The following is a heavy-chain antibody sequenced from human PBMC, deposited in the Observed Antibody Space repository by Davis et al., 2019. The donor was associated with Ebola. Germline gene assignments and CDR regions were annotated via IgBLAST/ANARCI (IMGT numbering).Heavy chain of an antibody. Sequence: ASVKVSCKASAYTFTSYYMHCVRQAPGQGLEWMGMINPNDGTTIYAQKFQGRVTVTRDTSTTTAYMDLSSLRSEDTALYYCTTPGGQDSGYDVFDIWGQGTMVTVSS. D-gene: IGHD5-12*01. V-gene: IGHV1-46*03. CDR3: TTPGGQDSGYDVFDI. CDR2: INPNDGTT. J-gene: IGHJ3*02. CDR1: AYTFTSYY.